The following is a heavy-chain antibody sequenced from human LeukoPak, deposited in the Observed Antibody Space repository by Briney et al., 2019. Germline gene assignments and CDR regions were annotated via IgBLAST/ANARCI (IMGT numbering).Heavy chain of an antibody. J-gene: IGHJ4*02. CDR2: IIPIFGTA. CDR1: GGTFSSYA. D-gene: IGHD2-15*01. V-gene: IGHV1-69*13. Sequence: SVNVSCKASGGTFSSYAISWVRQAPGQGLEWMGGIIPIFGTANYAQKFQGRVTITADESTSTAYMELSSLRSEDTAVYYCARFCSGGSCYPGGFDYWGQGTLVTVSS. CDR3: ARFCSGGSCYPGGFDY.